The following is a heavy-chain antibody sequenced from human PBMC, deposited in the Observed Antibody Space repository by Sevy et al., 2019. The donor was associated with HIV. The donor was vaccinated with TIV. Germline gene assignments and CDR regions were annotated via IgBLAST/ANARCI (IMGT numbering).Heavy chain of an antibody. Sequence: GGSLRLSCAASGFTFSKYSMSWVRQPPGKGLEWVSTLSFGCGEINYADSGKGRFTISRDNSKSSVYLQMNNLRPEDTAVYCCAREGCTKPHDYWGQGTLVTVSS. CDR3: AREGCTKPHDY. D-gene: IGHD2-8*01. V-gene: IGHV3-23*01. J-gene: IGHJ4*02. CDR1: GFTFSKYS. CDR2: LSFGCGEI.